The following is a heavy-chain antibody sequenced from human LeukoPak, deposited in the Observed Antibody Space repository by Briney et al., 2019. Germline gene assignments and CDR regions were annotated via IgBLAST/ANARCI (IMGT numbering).Heavy chain of an antibody. CDR3: AKERGSYGSGSLFGY. CDR2: ISYDGSNK. Sequence: GGSLKLSCAASGFTISTYGMHWVRQAPGKGLEWVAVISYDGSNKYYVDSVKGRFTISKDNSKNTLYLQMNSLRAEDTAVYYCAKERGSYGSGSLFGYWGQGTLVTVSS. J-gene: IGHJ4*02. V-gene: IGHV3-30*18. D-gene: IGHD3-10*01. CDR1: GFTISTYG.